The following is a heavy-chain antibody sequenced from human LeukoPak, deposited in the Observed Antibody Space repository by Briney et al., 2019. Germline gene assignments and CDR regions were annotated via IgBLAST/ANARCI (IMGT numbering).Heavy chain of an antibody. CDR2: IYPGDSDT. Sequence: GESLKISCEGSGYSFSNYWLGWVRQMPGKGLEWMGIIYPGDSDTRYSPSCQGQVTISADKSISTAYLQWSSLKASDTAMYYCARVDYYDRSGYFDYWGQGTQVTVSS. CDR3: ARVDYYDRSGYFDY. V-gene: IGHV5-51*01. D-gene: IGHD3-22*01. J-gene: IGHJ4*02. CDR1: GYSFSNYW.